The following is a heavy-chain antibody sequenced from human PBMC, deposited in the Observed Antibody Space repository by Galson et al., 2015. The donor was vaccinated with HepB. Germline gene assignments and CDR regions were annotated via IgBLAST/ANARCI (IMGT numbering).Heavy chain of an antibody. CDR2: IYSGGST. Sequence: SLRLSCAASGFTVSSYYMSWVRQAPGKGLEWVSVIYSGGSTYYADSVKGRFTISRDNSKNTLYLQMNSLRAEDTAVYYCAREGRDSSGYYPVGWYFDLRGRGTLVTVSS. D-gene: IGHD3-22*01. CDR1: GFTVSSYY. CDR3: AREGRDSSGYYPVGWYFDL. V-gene: IGHV3-66*01. J-gene: IGHJ2*01.